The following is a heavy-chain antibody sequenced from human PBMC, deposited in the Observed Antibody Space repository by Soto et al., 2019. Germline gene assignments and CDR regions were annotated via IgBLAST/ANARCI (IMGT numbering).Heavy chain of an antibody. D-gene: IGHD3-10*01. CDR3: ARNRLLRASYDAFDI. V-gene: IGHV1-46*01. Sequence: ASVKVSCKASGYTFTSYYMHWVRQAPGQGLEWVGIINPSGDSTSYAQKFQGRVTMTRDTSTSTVYMELSSLRSEDTAVYYCARNRLLRASYDAFDIWGQGTMVTVSS. CDR1: GYTFTSYY. CDR2: INPSGDST. J-gene: IGHJ3*02.